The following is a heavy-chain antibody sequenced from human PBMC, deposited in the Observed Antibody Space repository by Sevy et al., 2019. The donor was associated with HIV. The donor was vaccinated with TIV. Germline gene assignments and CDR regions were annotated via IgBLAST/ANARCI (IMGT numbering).Heavy chain of an antibody. D-gene: IGHD4-17*01. J-gene: IGHJ2*01. V-gene: IGHV3-21*01. CDR3: ARGGLHGDYWYFDL. CDR2: ISSCSSYI. CDR1: GFTFSSYS. Sequence: GGSLRLSCAASGFTFSSYSMNWVRQAPGKGLEWVSSISSCSSYIYYPDSVKGRFTISRDNAKNSLYLQMNSLRAEDTAVYYCARGGLHGDYWYFDLWGRGTLVTVSS.